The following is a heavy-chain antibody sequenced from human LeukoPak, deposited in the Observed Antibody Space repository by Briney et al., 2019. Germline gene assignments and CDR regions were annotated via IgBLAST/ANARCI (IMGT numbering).Heavy chain of an antibody. CDR1: GYTFTSYG. D-gene: IGHD1-1*01. V-gene: IGHV1-18*04. Sequence: GASVKVSCKASGYTFTSYGISWVRQAPGQGLEWMGWISAYNGNTNYAQKLQGRVTMTTDTSTSTAYMELRSLRSDDTAVYYCARGPYNYNWNDENYYYGMDVWGKGTTVTVSS. CDR2: ISAYNGNT. J-gene: IGHJ6*04. CDR3: ARGPYNYNWNDENYYYGMDV.